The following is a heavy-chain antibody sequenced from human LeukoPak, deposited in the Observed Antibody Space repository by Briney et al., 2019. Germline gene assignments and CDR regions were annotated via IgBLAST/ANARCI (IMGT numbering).Heavy chain of an antibody. CDR2: IKQDGSEK. CDR3: ARVVSDSSGYSPYYFDY. D-gene: IGHD3-22*01. V-gene: IGHV3-7*03. J-gene: IGHJ4*02. CDR1: GFTFSSYW. Sequence: GGSLRLSCAASGFTFSSYWMSWVRQAPGKGLAWVANIKQDGSEKYYVDSVKGRFTISRDNAKNSLYLQMNSLRAEDTAVYYCARVVSDSSGYSPYYFDYWGQGTLVTVSS.